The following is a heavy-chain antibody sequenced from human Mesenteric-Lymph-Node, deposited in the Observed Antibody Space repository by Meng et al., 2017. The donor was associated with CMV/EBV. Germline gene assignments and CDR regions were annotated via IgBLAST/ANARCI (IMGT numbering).Heavy chain of an antibody. CDR3: ARVPVYSSGWSKW. V-gene: IGHV1-69*10. CDR2: IIPILGIA. D-gene: IGHD6-19*01. J-gene: IGHJ4*02. Sequence: SVKVSCKASGGTFSSYAISWVRQAPGQGLEWMGGIIPILGIANYAQKFQGRVTITADKSTSTAYMELSSLRSGDTAVYYCARVPVYSSGWSKWWGQGTLVPSPQ. CDR1: GGTFSSYA.